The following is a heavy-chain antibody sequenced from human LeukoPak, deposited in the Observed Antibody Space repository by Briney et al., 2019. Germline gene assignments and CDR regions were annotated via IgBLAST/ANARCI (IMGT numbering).Heavy chain of an antibody. D-gene: IGHD1-1*01. CDR2: IEPSGGSA. V-gene: IGHV1-46*01. Sequence: GASVKVSCKASGYTFTRYYMHWVRQAPGQGLEWMGIIEPSGGSASYAQKFQGRVTMTRDTSTSTVYMDLSSLRSEDTAVYYCARDKSGTTQGDSDYWGQGTLVTVSS. CDR3: ARDKSGTTQGDSDY. CDR1: GYTFTRYY. J-gene: IGHJ4*02.